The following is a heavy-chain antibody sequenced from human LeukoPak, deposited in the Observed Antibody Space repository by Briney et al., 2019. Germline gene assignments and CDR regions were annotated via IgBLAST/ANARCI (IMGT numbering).Heavy chain of an antibody. V-gene: IGHV3-30*18. CDR3: AKGHNYCSITSCYRMGKGGWFDP. CDR1: GFTFSSYG. Sequence: GGSLRLSCAASGFTFSSYGMHWVRQAPGKGLEWVAVISYDGSNKYYADSVKGRFTISRDNSKNTLYLQMNSLRAEDTAVYYCAKGHNYCSITSCYRMGKGGWFDPWGQGTLVTVSS. CDR2: ISYDGSNK. D-gene: IGHD2-2*02. J-gene: IGHJ5*02.